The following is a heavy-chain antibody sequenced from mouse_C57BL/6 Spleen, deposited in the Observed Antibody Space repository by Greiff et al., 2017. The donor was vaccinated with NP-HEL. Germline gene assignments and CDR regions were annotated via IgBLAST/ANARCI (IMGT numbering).Heavy chain of an antibody. D-gene: IGHD1-1*01. V-gene: IGHV1-53*01. Sequence: VQLQQPGTELVKPGASVKLSCKASGYTFTSYWMNWVKQRPGQGLEWIGNINPSNGGTNYNEKFKSKATLTVDKSSSTAYMQLSSLTSEDSAVYYCARLVLTTVVATVGYWDQGTTLTLSS. CDR2: INPSNGGT. CDR1: GYTFTSYW. CDR3: ARLVLTTVVATVGY. J-gene: IGHJ2*01.